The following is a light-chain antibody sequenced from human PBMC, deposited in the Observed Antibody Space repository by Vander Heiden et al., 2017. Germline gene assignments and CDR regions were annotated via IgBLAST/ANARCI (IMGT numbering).Light chain of an antibody. Sequence: DILMTQSPLYLPVTPGEPASISCRSSQSLLHGNGYNYLHWYLQKPGQSPRLLIYLGSLRTSGVPDRFSGSGSGTDFTLKISRVEAEDVGVYYCMQTLQTPWTFGQGTKVEIK. CDR2: LGS. CDR3: MQTLQTPWT. CDR1: QSLLHGNGYNY. J-gene: IGKJ1*01. V-gene: IGKV2-28*01.